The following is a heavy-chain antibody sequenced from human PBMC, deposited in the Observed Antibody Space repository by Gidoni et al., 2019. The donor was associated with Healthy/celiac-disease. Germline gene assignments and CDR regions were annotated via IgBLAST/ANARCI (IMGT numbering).Heavy chain of an antibody. CDR2: ISYDGSNK. CDR1: GFTFSSYG. CDR3: ANLPGYCSSTSCYRGAINPD. D-gene: IGHD2-2*01. Sequence: QVQLVESGGGVVQPGRSLRLSCAASGFTFSSYGMHWVRQAPGKGLEWVAVISYDGSNKYYADSVKGRFTISRDNSKNTLYLQMNSLRAEDTAVYYCANLPGYCSSTSCYRGAINPDWGQGTLVTVSS. V-gene: IGHV3-30*18. J-gene: IGHJ4*02.